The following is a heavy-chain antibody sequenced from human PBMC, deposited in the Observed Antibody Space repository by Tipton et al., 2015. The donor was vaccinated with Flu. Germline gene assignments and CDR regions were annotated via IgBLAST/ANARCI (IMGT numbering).Heavy chain of an antibody. V-gene: IGHV4-38-2*02. D-gene: IGHD1-14*01. CDR3: ARHLRPQGIDY. CDR1: GDSISSDYF. Sequence: TLSLTCTVSGDSISSDYFWDWIRQPPGKGLKWIGSIYLGGSSYYNPSLKSRVTISVDTSRNQFSLRLTSVTAADMATYYCARHLRPQGIDYWGQGIPVTVSS. CDR2: IYLGGSS. J-gene: IGHJ4*02.